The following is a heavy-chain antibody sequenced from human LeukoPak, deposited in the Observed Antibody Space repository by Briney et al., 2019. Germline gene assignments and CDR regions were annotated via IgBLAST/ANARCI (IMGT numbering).Heavy chain of an antibody. Sequence: SETLSLTCTVSGGSISNYYWTWIRQPPGKGLEWIGFISYSGNTNYNPSLKSRVTISVDTSKNQFSLKLSSVTAADTAVYYCARAAMVRGSPTAFDIWGQGTMVTVSS. J-gene: IGHJ3*02. CDR2: ISYSGNT. V-gene: IGHV4-59*01. CDR1: GGSISNYY. CDR3: ARAAMVRGSPTAFDI. D-gene: IGHD3-10*01.